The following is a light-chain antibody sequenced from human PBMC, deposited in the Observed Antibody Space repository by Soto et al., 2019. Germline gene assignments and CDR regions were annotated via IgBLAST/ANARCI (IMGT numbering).Light chain of an antibody. CDR3: QQYNNWPWT. V-gene: IGKV3-15*01. Sequence: EIVMTQSPATLSVSPGERATLSCRASQSVSSNLAWYQQKPGQAPRLLIYGASTRATGIPARFSGSGSGTEFTLTISSLQSEDCAVSYCQQYNNWPWTFGQGTKVEIK. CDR2: GAS. J-gene: IGKJ1*01. CDR1: QSVSSN.